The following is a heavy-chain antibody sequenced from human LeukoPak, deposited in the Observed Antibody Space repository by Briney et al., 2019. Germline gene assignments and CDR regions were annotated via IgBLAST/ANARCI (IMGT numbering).Heavy chain of an antibody. CDR1: GGSVSSGGYS. D-gene: IGHD4-17*01. V-gene: IGHV4-30-2*01. CDR3: ASTVTPDGMDV. J-gene: IGHJ6*04. Sequence: PSQTLSLTCAVSGGSVSSGGYSWSWIRQPPGKGLEWIGYIYHSGSTYYNPSLKSRVTISVDRSKNQFSLKLSSVTAADTAVYYCASTVTPDGMDVWGKGTTVTVPS. CDR2: IYHSGST.